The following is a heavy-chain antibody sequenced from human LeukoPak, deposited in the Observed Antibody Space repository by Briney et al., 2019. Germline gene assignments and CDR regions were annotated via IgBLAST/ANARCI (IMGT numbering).Heavy chain of an antibody. CDR2: ISAYNGNT. Sequence: ASVKVSCKASGYTFTSNYIHWVRQAPGQGLEWMGWISAYNGNTNYAQKLQGRVTMTTDTSTSTAYMELRSLRSDDTAVYYCARDSGIAAAGDFDYWGQGTLVTVSP. J-gene: IGHJ4*02. CDR3: ARDSGIAAAGDFDY. CDR1: GYTFTSNY. V-gene: IGHV1-18*04. D-gene: IGHD6-13*01.